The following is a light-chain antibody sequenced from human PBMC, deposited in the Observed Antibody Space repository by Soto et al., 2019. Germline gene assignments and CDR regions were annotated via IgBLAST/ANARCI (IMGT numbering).Light chain of an antibody. Sequence: DIQMTQSPSTLSASVGDRVTITCRASQSISDWLAWFQQKPGKAPKVLIYDASTLESGVPSRFSGSGSGTEFTLTISSLQPEDSATYYCQQHNSSPWTFGQGTRVEI. CDR1: QSISDW. V-gene: IGKV1-5*01. CDR2: DAS. CDR3: QQHNSSPWT. J-gene: IGKJ1*01.